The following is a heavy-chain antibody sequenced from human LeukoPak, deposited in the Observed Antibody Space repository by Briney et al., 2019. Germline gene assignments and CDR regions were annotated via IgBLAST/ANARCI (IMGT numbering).Heavy chain of an antibody. Sequence: PGGSLRLSCAASGFTVSSNYMSWVRQAPGKGLEWVSVIYSGGSTYYADSVKGRFTISRDNSKNTLYLQMNSLRAEDTAVYYCARGSVAGTFPYYYYYGMDVWGQGTTVTVSS. J-gene: IGHJ6*02. CDR2: IYSGGST. CDR3: ARGSVAGTFPYYYYYGMDV. V-gene: IGHV3-53*01. CDR1: GFTVSSNY. D-gene: IGHD6-19*01.